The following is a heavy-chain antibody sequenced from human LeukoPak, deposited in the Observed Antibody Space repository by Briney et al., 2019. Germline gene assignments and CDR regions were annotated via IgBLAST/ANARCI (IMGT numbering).Heavy chain of an antibody. D-gene: IGHD2-8*01. V-gene: IGHV4-34*01. CDR3: ARLRVMNYYYYYYMDV. CDR1: GGSFSGYY. J-gene: IGHJ6*03. CDR2: INHSGST. Sequence: SETLSLTCAVYGGSFSGYYWSWIRQPPGKGLEWIGEINHSGSTNYNPSLKSRVTISVDTSENQFSLKLSSVTAADTAVYYCARLRVMNYYYYYYMDVWGKGTTVTVSS.